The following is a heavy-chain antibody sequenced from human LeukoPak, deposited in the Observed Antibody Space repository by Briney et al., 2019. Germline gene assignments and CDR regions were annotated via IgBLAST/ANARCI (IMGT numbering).Heavy chain of an antibody. D-gene: IGHD4-17*01. CDR1: GFTFRSYD. V-gene: IGHV3-64*01. Sequence: PGGPLTLFCAASGFTFRSYDMHWLRQAPGKGLEYVSAISSNGGSRYYVNSVKGRFTISRDNSKNTLYLQMGSLRAEDMAVYYCARGLDYGDYGRYAFDIWGQGTMVTVSS. CDR3: ARGLDYGDYGRYAFDI. J-gene: IGHJ3*02. CDR2: ISSNGGSR.